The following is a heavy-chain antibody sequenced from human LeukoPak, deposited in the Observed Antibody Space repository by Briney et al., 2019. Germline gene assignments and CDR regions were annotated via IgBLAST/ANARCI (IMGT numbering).Heavy chain of an antibody. CDR2: VSYDASNK. CDR1: GFTFSSYG. V-gene: IGHV3-30*18. CDR3: GKDGLTGSYLWWFDS. Sequence: SGGSLRLSCAVSGFTFSSYGMHWVRQAPGKGLEWVAVVSYDASNKFYTDSVKGRFTISRDNSKNTLYLQMNSLRAEDTAVYYCGKDGLTGSYLWWFDSWGQGTLVTVSS. D-gene: IGHD1-26*01. J-gene: IGHJ5*01.